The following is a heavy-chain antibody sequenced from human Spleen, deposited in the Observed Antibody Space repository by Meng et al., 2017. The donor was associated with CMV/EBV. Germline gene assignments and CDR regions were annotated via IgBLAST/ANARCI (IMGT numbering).Heavy chain of an antibody. J-gene: IGHJ3*02. V-gene: IGHV1-69*05. D-gene: IGHD3-10*01. CDR2: IIPFSGTT. CDR3: ARGGEQGGAFDI. CDR1: GGTFRTYG. Sequence: SVKVSCKASGGTFRTYGFNWVRQAPGQGLEWVGGIIPFSGTTNYAQKFQGRVTITTDESTSTAYMELRSLRFDDTAVYYCARGGEQGGAFDIWGQGTMVTVSS.